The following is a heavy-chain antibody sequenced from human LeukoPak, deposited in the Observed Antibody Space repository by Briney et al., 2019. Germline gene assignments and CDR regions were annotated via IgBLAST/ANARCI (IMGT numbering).Heavy chain of an antibody. Sequence: GGSLRLSCAASGFTFSSYSMNWVRQAPGRGLEWVSYISSSGSTIYYADSVKGRFTISRDNAKNSLYLQMNSLRAEDTAVYYCAGVPPPMVRGVINHSYYYGMDVWGQGTTVTVSS. J-gene: IGHJ6*02. D-gene: IGHD3-10*01. CDR2: ISSSGSTI. V-gene: IGHV3-48*04. CDR1: GFTFSSYS. CDR3: AGVPPPMVRGVINHSYYYGMDV.